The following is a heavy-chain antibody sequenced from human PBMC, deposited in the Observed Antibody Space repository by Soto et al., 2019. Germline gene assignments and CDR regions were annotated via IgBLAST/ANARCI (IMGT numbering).Heavy chain of an antibody. CDR1: GFTFSDFS. J-gene: IGHJ5*02. CDR3: ARSAGGTGWFDP. Sequence: GGSLRLSCAASGFTFSDFSMNWVRQAPGKGLEWMANIKQDGSEKYYVDSVKSRFTISRDNAKNSLYLQMNSLRVEDTAVYYCARSAGGTGWFDPWGQGT. D-gene: IGHD6-13*01. CDR2: IKQDGSEK. V-gene: IGHV3-7*04.